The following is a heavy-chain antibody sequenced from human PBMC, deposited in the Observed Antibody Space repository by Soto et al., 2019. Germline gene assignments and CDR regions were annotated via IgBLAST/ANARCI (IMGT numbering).Heavy chain of an antibody. CDR1: GYTFTSYG. CDR2: ISAYNGNT. Sequence: ASVKVSCKASGYTFTSYGISWVRQAPGQGLEWMGWISAYNGNTNYAQKLQGRVTMTTDTSTSTAYMELRSLRSDDTAVYYCAGGYSTGWYSEDAFDIWGQGTMVTVSS. D-gene: IGHD6-19*01. CDR3: AGGYSTGWYSEDAFDI. J-gene: IGHJ3*02. V-gene: IGHV1-18*01.